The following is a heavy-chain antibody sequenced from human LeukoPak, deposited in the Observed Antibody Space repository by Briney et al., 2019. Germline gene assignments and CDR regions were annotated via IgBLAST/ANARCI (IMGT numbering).Heavy chain of an antibody. Sequence: PGGSLRFSCAASGFTFSSYEMNWVRQAPGKGLEWVSYISTSGSTSGSTIYYAESVKGRFTISRDNAKNSLYLQMNSLRGEDTAVYYCARDRSVVYFDYWGQGTLVTVSS. J-gene: IGHJ4*02. CDR1: GFTFSSYE. CDR2: ISTSGSTSGSTI. V-gene: IGHV3-48*03. D-gene: IGHD2-21*01. CDR3: ARDRSVVYFDY.